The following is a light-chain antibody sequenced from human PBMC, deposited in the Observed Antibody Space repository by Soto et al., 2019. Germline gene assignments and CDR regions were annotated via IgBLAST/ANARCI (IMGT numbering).Light chain of an antibody. CDR3: QQSYSTPPT. J-gene: IGKJ4*01. CDR1: QSISSY. CDR2: AAS. V-gene: IGKV1-39*01. Sequence: DIQMTQSPSSLSASVGDRVTITCRASQSISSYLNWYQQKPGKAPKLLIYAASSLQSGVPSRFSGSGSGTDFTLTISILQPEDFVTYYCQQSYSTPPTFGGGTKVDIK.